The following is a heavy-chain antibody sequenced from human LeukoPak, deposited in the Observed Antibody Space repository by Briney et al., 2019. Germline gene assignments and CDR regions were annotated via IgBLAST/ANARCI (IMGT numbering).Heavy chain of an antibody. D-gene: IGHD5-24*01. CDR1: GYSISSGYY. Sequence: SETLSLTCTVSGYSISSGYYWGWIRQPPGKGLEWIGSIYHSGSTYYNPSLKSRVTISVDTSKNQFSLKLSSVTAADTAVYYCARGHLRGGMAPDWFDPWGQGTLVTVSS. CDR2: IYHSGST. V-gene: IGHV4-38-2*02. CDR3: ARGHLRGGMAPDWFDP. J-gene: IGHJ5*02.